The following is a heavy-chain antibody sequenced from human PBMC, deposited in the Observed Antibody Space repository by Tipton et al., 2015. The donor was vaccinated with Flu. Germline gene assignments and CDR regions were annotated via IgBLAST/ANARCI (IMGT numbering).Heavy chain of an antibody. J-gene: IGHJ4*02. CDR1: GFTFSSYD. CDR2: IRYDGSNK. V-gene: IGHV3-30*02. D-gene: IGHD4-23*01. Sequence: SLRLSCAAPGFTFSSYDFYWVRQAPGKGLEWVAFIRYDGSNKYYADSVKGRFTISRDNAKNTLYLQMNSLRAEDTAVYYCAKMMKSTVGTASDYWGQGTPVTVSS. CDR3: AKMMKSTVGTASDY.